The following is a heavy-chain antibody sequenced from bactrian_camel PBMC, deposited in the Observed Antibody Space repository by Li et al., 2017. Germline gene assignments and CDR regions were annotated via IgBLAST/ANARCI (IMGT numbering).Heavy chain of an antibody. V-gene: IGHV3S40*01. Sequence: VQLVESGGGLVQPGGSLRLSCAASGFTFGSSGVSWVRQAPGQGLEWVSSVNRGGGTTYYGDSVKGRFTISRGNAKNMVYLQMNSLEPGDTAVYYCVRSNWGPTDWGQGTQVTVS. CDR2: VNRGGGTT. J-gene: IGHJ4*01. CDR3: VRSNWGPTD. CDR1: GFTFGSSG. D-gene: IGHD7*01.